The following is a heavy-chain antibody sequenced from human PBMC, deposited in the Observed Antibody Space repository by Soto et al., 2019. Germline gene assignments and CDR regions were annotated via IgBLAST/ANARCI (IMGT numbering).Heavy chain of an antibody. Sequence: PGGSLRLSCAASGFPFSNYAMTWVRRAPGKGLEWVSGISSTGGSTYYPDSVKGRFTISRDNSKNTLYLQMNSLRAEDTAIYYCAKVHYSSSSAAYDAFDIWGQGTLVTVSS. D-gene: IGHD6-6*01. CDR1: GFPFSNYA. J-gene: IGHJ3*02. V-gene: IGHV3-23*01. CDR3: AKVHYSSSSAAYDAFDI. CDR2: ISSTGGST.